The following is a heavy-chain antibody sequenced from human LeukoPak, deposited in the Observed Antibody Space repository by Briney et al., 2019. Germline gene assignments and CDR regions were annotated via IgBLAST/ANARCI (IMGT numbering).Heavy chain of an antibody. CDR3: ATLGSGSSWYYFDY. J-gene: IGHJ4*02. V-gene: IGHV3-23*01. CDR1: GFTFSSYA. Sequence: PGGSLSLSCAVSGFTFSSYAMGWVRHAPGEGLEWVSAISGSGGSTYYADYVKGRFTISRDNSKNTLYLQMNSLRAEDTAVDYCATLGSGSSWYYFDYWGQGTLVTVSS. D-gene: IGHD3-10*01. CDR2: ISGSGGST.